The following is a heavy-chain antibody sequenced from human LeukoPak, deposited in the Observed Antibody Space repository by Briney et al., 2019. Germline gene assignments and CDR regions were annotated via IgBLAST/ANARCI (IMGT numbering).Heavy chain of an antibody. CDR1: GFTFSDYA. CDR3: ARSIASRAFDI. D-gene: IGHD6-13*01. V-gene: IGHV3-21*01. J-gene: IGHJ3*02. CDR2: ISSSSTYI. Sequence: GGSLRLSCEASGFTFSDYAMNWVRQAPGKGLEWVASISSSSTYIYYTDSVKGRFTISRDNAKNSVYLQMNSLRAEDTAVYYCARSIASRAFDIWGQGTMVTVSS.